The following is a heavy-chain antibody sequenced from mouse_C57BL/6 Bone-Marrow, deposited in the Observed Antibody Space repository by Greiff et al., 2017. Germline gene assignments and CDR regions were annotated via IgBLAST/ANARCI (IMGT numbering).Heavy chain of an antibody. CDR2: MYPRSGNT. V-gene: IGHV1-81*01. J-gene: IGHJ3*01. CDR3: ARGAY. CDR1: GYTFTSYG. Sequence: VQRVESGAELARPGASVKLSCKASGYTFTSYGISWVKQRTGQGLEWIGEMYPRSGNTHYNEKFKGKATLTADKSSSTAYMELRSLTSEYSAVYFCARGAYWGQGTLVTVSA.